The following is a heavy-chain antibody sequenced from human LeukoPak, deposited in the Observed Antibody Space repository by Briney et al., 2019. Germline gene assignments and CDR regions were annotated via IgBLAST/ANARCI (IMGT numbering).Heavy chain of an antibody. CDR2: IATAGDP. CDR3: AGGASGAFDI. V-gene: IGHV3-13*05. Sequence: GGSLRLSCAASGFTFSSYDMHWVRQATGKGLEWVSAIATAGDPYYPASVKGRFTISRENAKNSLYLQMNSLRAGDTGVYYCAGGASGAFDISGQGTMVTVSS. D-gene: IGHD6-6*01. CDR1: GFTFSSYD. J-gene: IGHJ3*02.